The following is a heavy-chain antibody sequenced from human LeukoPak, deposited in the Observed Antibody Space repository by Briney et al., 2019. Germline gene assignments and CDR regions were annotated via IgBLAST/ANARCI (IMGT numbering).Heavy chain of an antibody. Sequence: GGSLRLSCAASGFTFSTYPMSWVRQTPGKGLEWVSAISGSGASTYYADSVKGRFTISRDNSKSALYLQMNNLRIEDTALYYCAKYTEAHAIFDFWGQGTLVTVSS. CDR1: GFTFSTYP. D-gene: IGHD2-2*02. J-gene: IGHJ4*02. CDR2: ISGSGAST. CDR3: AKYTEAHAIFDF. V-gene: IGHV3-23*01.